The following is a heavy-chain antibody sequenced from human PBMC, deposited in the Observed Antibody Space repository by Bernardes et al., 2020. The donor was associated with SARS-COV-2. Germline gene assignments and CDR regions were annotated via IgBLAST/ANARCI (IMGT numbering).Heavy chain of an antibody. CDR2: INHSGST. J-gene: IGHJ6*02. Sequence: ETLSLTCAVYGGSFSGYYWSWIRQPPGKGLEWIGEINHSGSTNYNPSLKSRVTISVDTSKNQFSLTLSSVTAADTAVYYCARIQLWLEYYYYYGMDVWGQGTTVTVSS. CDR1: GGSFSGYY. V-gene: IGHV4-34*01. CDR3: ARIQLWLEYYYYYGMDV. D-gene: IGHD5-18*01.